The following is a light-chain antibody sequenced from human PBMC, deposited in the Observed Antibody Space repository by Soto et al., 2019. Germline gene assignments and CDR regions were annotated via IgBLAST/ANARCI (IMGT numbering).Light chain of an antibody. CDR1: SSDVGSYNL. V-gene: IGLV2-23*02. CDR2: EVT. Sequence: QSVLTQPASVSGSPGQSITISCTGTSSDVGSYNLVSWYQQHPGEAPKVIIYEVTKRPSGISNRFSGSKSGKTASLTISGLQAEDEADYFCCSYAGGTSVVVFGGGTKVTVL. J-gene: IGLJ2*01. CDR3: CSYAGGTSVVV.